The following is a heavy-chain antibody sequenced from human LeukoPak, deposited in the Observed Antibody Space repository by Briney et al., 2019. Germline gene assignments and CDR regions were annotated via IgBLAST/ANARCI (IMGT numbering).Heavy chain of an antibody. J-gene: IGHJ4*02. V-gene: IGHV3-48*01. D-gene: IGHD1-26*01. CDR1: GFTFSSYW. CDR3: ARGWEFEY. Sequence: PGGSLRLSCAASGFTFSSYWMHWVRQAPGKGLEWVSYISSGTSSIYYADSVKGRFTISRDNAKNSLYLQMTSLRAEDTAVYYCARGWEFEYWGQGTLVTVSS. CDR2: ISSGTSSI.